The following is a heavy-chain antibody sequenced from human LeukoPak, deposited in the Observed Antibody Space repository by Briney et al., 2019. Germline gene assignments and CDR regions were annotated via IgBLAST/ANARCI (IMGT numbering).Heavy chain of an antibody. V-gene: IGHV3-9*03. CDR3: AKGSNYDILTGPPADP. D-gene: IGHD3-9*01. J-gene: IGHJ5*02. CDR2: ISWNSGSI. Sequence: GRSLRLSCAASGFTFDDYAMHWVRQPPGKGLEWVSGISWNSGSIGYADSVKGRFTISGDNAKNSLYLQMNSLRAEDMALYYCAKGSNYDILTGPPADPWGQGTLVTVPS. CDR1: GFTFDDYA.